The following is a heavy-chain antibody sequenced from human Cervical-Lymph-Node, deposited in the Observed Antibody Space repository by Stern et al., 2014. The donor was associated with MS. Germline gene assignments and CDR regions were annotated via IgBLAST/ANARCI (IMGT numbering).Heavy chain of an antibody. Sequence: VQLVECGGGVVQPGRSLRLSCAASGFTFSNYGMHWVRQAPGKGLEWLAVIWYDGNKKNYADSVKGRFTISRDNSKNTLFLQMSSLTAEDTALYYCARGNWNYEGMGYWGQGTLVTVSS. D-gene: IGHD1-7*01. CDR3: ARGNWNYEGMGY. CDR1: GFTFSNYG. CDR2: IWYDGNKK. V-gene: IGHV3-33*01. J-gene: IGHJ4*02.